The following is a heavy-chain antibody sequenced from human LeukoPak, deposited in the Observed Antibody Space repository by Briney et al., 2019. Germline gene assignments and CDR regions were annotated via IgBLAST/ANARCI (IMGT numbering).Heavy chain of an antibody. CDR1: GGSISSSSCY. CDR2: IYYSGSA. Sequence: SETLSLTCTVSGGSISSSSCYWGWIRQPPGKGLEWIGSIYYSGSAYYNPSLKSRVTISVDTSKNQFSLKPSSVTAADTAVYYCARDKKGGWLDTHDAFDIWGQGTMVTVSS. D-gene: IGHD6-19*01. V-gene: IGHV4-39*02. CDR3: ARDKKGGWLDTHDAFDI. J-gene: IGHJ3*02.